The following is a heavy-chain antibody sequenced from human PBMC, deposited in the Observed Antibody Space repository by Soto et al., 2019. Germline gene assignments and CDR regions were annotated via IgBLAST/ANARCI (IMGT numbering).Heavy chain of an antibody. V-gene: IGHV1-2*04. CDR2: INPNSGGT. CDR1: GYTFTCYY. CDR3: AREADYGGNSYFDY. Sequence: GASVKVSCKASGYTFTCYYMHWVRQAPGQGLEWMGWINPNSGGTNYAQKFQGWVTMTRDTSISTAYMELSRLRSDDTAVYYCAREADYGGNSYFDYRGQGTLVTVSS. J-gene: IGHJ4*02. D-gene: IGHD4-17*01.